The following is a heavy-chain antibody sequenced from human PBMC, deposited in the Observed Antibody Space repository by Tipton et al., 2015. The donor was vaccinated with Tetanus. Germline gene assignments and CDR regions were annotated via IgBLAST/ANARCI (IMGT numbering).Heavy chain of an antibody. Sequence: TLSLTCAVSGGSISSSNWWSRVRQPPGKGLEWIGEINHSGSTNYNPSLKSRVTISVDTSKNQFSLKLSSVTAADTAVYYCARGSGYSAPFDPWGQGTLVTVSS. CDR2: INHSGST. D-gene: IGHD2-2*03. V-gene: IGHV4-4*02. CDR3: ARGSGYSAPFDP. J-gene: IGHJ5*02. CDR1: GGSISSSNW.